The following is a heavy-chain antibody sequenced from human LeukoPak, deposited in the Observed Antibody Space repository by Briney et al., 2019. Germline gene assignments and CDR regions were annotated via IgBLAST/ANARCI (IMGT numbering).Heavy chain of an antibody. Sequence: SESLSLACTVSGGSISSYYWSWIRQPAEKGLEWIGRIYTSGSTNYNPSLKSRVTMSVDTSKNQFSLKLSSVTDADKALYSCASNDILSGYSLFDYWGQGTLLTVSS. CDR2: IYTSGST. D-gene: IGHD3-9*01. CDR3: ASNDILSGYSLFDY. CDR1: GGSISSYY. V-gene: IGHV4-4*07. J-gene: IGHJ4*02.